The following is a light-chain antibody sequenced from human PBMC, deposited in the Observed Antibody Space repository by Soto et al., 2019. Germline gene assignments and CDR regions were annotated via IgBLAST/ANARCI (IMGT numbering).Light chain of an antibody. Sequence: IQLTQSPSSLSASVGDRVTITCRASQGIVSYLAWYQQKPGRAPKLLMYIASTLQTGVPSRFSGSGSGTEFTLTITSLQPEDFATYYCQQVNSYPITFGQGTRLEIK. CDR2: IAS. J-gene: IGKJ5*01. V-gene: IGKV1-9*01. CDR3: QQVNSYPIT. CDR1: QGIVSY.